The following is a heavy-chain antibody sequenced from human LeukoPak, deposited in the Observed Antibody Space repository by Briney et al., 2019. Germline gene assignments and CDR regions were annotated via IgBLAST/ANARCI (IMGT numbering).Heavy chain of an antibody. CDR1: GYTFTGYY. J-gene: IGHJ3*02. V-gene: IGHV1-2*02. CDR2: INPNSGGT. CDR3: ARGSIVVVPAATDAFDI. Sequence: GASVKVSCKASGYTFTGYYMHWVRQAPGQGPEWMGWINPNSGGTNHAQKFLGRVTMTRDTSISTAYMELSRLRSDDTAVYYCARGSIVVVPAATDAFDIWGQGTMVTVSS. D-gene: IGHD2-2*01.